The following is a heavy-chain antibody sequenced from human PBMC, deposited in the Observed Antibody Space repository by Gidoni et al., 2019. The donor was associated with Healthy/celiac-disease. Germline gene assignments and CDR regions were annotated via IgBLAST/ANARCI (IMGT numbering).Heavy chain of an antibody. CDR2: INHSGST. Sequence: QLQLQQWGAGLLKPSETLSLSCAVYGGSVSGYYWSWIRQPPGKGLEWIGEINHSGSTNYNPSLKSRVTISVDTAKNQFSLKLSSVTAADTAGYYCARGRGGDCYGMDVWGQGTTVTVSS. CDR1: GGSVSGYY. V-gene: IGHV4-34*01. CDR3: ARGRGGDCYGMDV. D-gene: IGHD3-16*01. J-gene: IGHJ6*02.